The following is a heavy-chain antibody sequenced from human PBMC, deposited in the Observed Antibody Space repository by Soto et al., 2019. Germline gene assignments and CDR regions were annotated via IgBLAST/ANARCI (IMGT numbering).Heavy chain of an antibody. J-gene: IGHJ6*03. CDR1: GFTFSSYD. V-gene: IGHV3-13*01. CDR2: IGTAGDT. Sequence: EVQLVESGGGLVQPGGSLRLSCAASGFTFSSYDMHWVRQATGKGLEWVSAIGTAGDTYYPGSVKGRFTISRENAKNSLYLQMNSRRAGDTAVYYCARAALRSNYYHHCVDVWGKGTTVTVSS. CDR3: ARAALRSNYYHHCVDV. D-gene: IGHD3-3*01.